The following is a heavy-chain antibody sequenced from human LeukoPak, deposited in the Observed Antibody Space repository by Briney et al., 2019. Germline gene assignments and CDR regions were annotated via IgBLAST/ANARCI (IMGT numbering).Heavy chain of an antibody. CDR1: GFTFSSYG. Sequence: PGGSLRLSCAASGFTFSSYGMHWVRQAPGKGLEWVAFIRYDGSNKYYADSVKGRFTISRDNSKNTLYLQMNSLRAEDTAVYYCAKDRNPRTVPDAIVTFDPWGQGTLVTVSS. CDR3: AKDRNPRTVPDAIVTFDP. D-gene: IGHD2-2*01. CDR2: IRYDGSNK. V-gene: IGHV3-30*02. J-gene: IGHJ5*02.